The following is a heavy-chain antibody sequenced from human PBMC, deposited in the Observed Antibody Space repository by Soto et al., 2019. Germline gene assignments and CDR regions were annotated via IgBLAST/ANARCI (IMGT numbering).Heavy chain of an antibody. J-gene: IGHJ6*02. CDR2: IWYDGSNK. CDR1: GFTFSSYG. Sequence: GGSLRLSCAASGFTFSSYGMHWVRQAPGKGLEWVAVIWYDGSNKYYADSVKGRFTISRDNSKNTLYLQMNSLRAEDTAVYYCARDKAGYNWKYYGMDVWGPGTTVTVSS. D-gene: IGHD1-20*01. V-gene: IGHV3-33*01. CDR3: ARDKAGYNWKYYGMDV.